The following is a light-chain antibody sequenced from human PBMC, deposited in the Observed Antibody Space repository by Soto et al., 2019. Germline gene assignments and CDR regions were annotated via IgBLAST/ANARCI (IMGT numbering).Light chain of an antibody. J-gene: IGKJ4*01. CDR3: QQTYLSPLS. V-gene: IGKV1-39*01. CDR1: QGITTY. CDR2: VAS. Sequence: IQQTQSPTSLAASLGDSVTITCRASQGITTYLNWYHQRPGMAPKLLIYVASNLVVGVPSRFSGRGSGTDFTLTIDNLQPEDFGTYYSQQTYLSPLSFGGGTKV.